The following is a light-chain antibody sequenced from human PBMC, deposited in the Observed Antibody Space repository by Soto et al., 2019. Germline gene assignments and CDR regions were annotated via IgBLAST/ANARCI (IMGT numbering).Light chain of an antibody. Sequence: EIVLTQSPATLSSFPGDRVTLSCRASQSVTSSHLAWYQQKPGLAPRLLIYDASSRATGIPDRFSGSGSGTDFTLTISRLEPEDFAVYYCQQYGSSPLTFGQGTRLEIK. CDR3: QQYGSSPLT. J-gene: IGKJ5*01. V-gene: IGKV3D-20*01. CDR1: QSVTSSH. CDR2: DAS.